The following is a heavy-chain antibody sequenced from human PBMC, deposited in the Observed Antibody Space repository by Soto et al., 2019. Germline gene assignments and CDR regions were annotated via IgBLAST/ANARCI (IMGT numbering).Heavy chain of an antibody. Sequence: PGGSLRLSCAASGFTFSSYDMNWVRQAPGKGLEWVAAISYDGTDKFYADSAKGRFTISRDNSKKTLYLQLSSLRLKDTAIYYCAKDLTVTSSGWYLDLWGRGTLVTVSS. V-gene: IGHV3-30*18. CDR2: ISYDGTDK. J-gene: IGHJ2*01. D-gene: IGHD4-17*01. CDR3: AKDLTVTSSGWYLDL. CDR1: GFTFSSYD.